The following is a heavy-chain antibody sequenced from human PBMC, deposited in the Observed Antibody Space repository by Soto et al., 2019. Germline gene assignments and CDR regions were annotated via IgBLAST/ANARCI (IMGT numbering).Heavy chain of an antibody. CDR2: SRDKANGYTT. CDR3: AKGPHSASGYYYMDV. V-gene: IGHV3-72*01. Sequence: GGSLRLSCVISGFTFSARYIDWVRQAPGKGLEWVGRSRDKANGYTTDYAAPVRGRFTISRDDAKNSLYLQMSSLKTEDTAVYYCAKGPHSASGYYYMDVWGKGTTVTVSS. CDR1: GFTFSARY. J-gene: IGHJ6*03. D-gene: IGHD3-10*01.